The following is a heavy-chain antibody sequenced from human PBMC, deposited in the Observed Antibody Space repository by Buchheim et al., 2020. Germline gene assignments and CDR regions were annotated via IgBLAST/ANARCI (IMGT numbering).Heavy chain of an antibody. CDR2: INHSGST. V-gene: IGHV4-34*01. D-gene: IGHD3-22*01. J-gene: IGHJ4*02. CDR3: ARARPPNYYDSSGSTTYYFDY. Sequence: QVQLQQWGAGLLKPSETLSLTCAVYGGSFSGYYWSWIRQPPGKGLEWIGEINHSGSTNYNPSLKSRVTITVDTSKNQFSLKLSSVTAADTAMYYCARARPPNYYDSSGSTTYYFDYWGQGTL. CDR1: GGSFSGYY.